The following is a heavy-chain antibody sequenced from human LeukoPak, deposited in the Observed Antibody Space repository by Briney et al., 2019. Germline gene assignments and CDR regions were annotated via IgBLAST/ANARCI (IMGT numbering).Heavy chain of an antibody. CDR1: GFTFSSYS. V-gene: IGHV3-21*01. CDR2: ISSSSSYI. Sequence: GGSLRLSCAASGFTFSSYSMNWVRQAPGKGLEWVSSISSSSSYIYYADSVKGRFTISRDNAKNSLYLQMNSLRAEDTAVYYCARDRWLADAFDIWGQGTMVTVSS. CDR3: ARDRWLADAFDI. D-gene: IGHD3-22*01. J-gene: IGHJ3*02.